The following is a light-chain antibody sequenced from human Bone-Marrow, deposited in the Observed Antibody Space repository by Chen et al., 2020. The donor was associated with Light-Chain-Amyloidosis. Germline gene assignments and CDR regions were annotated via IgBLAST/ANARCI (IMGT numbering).Light chain of an antibody. CDR2: RDN. CDR3: QVWARSAVV. J-gene: IGLJ2*01. V-gene: IGLV3-9*01. CDR1: DIGSEN. Sequence: SYELSQPVSMSVALGQTARIPCGAKDIGSENVHWYQQKPGRAPVLVMYRDNNRPSGIPERCSGSNSGNTATLTIYRAQDGDEADYYCQVWARSAVVFGGGTKLTVL.